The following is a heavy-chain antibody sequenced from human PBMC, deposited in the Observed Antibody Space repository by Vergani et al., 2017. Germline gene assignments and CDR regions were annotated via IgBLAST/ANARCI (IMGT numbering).Heavy chain of an antibody. CDR3: ARGCSSTSCYYNWFDP. CDR2: IIPIFGTA. CDR1: GGTFSSYA. Sequence: QVQLVQSGAEVKKPGSSVKVSCKASGGTFSSYAISWVRQAPGQGLEWMGGIIPIFGTANYAQKFQGRVTITADESTSTAYMELSSLRSEDTAVYYCARGCSSTSCYYNWFDPWGQGTLVTVSS. J-gene: IGHJ5*02. V-gene: IGHV1-69*01. D-gene: IGHD2-2*01.